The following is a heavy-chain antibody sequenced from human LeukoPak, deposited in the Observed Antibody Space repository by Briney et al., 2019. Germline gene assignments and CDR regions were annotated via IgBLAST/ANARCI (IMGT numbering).Heavy chain of an antibody. CDR3: ARILPGNDAFDI. CDR1: GFSLSTSGMR. J-gene: IGHJ3*02. CDR2: IDWDNDK. V-gene: IGHV2-70*04. Sequence: SGPTLVNPTQTLTLTCTFSGFSLSTSGMRASWIRQPPGKALEWLARIDWDNDKFYSTSLKTRLTISKDTSKNQVVLTMTNMDPVDTATYYCARILPGNDAFDIWGQGTMVTVSS. D-gene: IGHD1-26*01.